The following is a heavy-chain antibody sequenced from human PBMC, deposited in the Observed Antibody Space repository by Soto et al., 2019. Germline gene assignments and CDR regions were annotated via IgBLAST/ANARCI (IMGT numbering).Heavy chain of an antibody. Sequence: PSETLSLTCTVSGGSISSTDYYWSWVRQPPGKGLEWIGCMYYSGSTYYNPSLKSRITVSVDTSKNQFSLKLSSVTAADTAVYYCARVCKMAARRECYYFGLDVWGQGTTVTVSS. J-gene: IGHJ6*02. CDR3: ARVCKMAARRECYYFGLDV. D-gene: IGHD6-6*01. V-gene: IGHV4-30-4*01. CDR2: MYYSGST. CDR1: GGSISSTDYY.